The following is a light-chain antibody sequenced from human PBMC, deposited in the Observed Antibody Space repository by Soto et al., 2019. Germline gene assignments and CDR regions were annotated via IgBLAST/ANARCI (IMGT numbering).Light chain of an antibody. CDR2: DVS. CDR3: QRYNN. V-gene: IGKV1-5*01. CDR1: LTISNW. J-gene: IGKJ2*01. Sequence: DLQTTQSPSTLSASVGDTVTVTCRASLTISNWVAWYQQKPGNAPKLLIYDVSILESGVPSRFSGSGSGTEFTLTITNLQPGDFATYYCQRYNNFGQGTKLEIK.